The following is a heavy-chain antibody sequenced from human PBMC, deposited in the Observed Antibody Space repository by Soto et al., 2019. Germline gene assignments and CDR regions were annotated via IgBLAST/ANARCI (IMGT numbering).Heavy chain of an antibody. Sequence: EVQLVESGGGLVKPGGSLRLSCAASGFTFSSYSMNWVREAPGKGLEWVSSISSSRSYIYYADSVRGRFTISRDDAKNSLYLQTNSLRAEDTAVYYCARDPSMVRGENWYFDLWGRGTLVTVSS. CDR2: ISSSRSYI. V-gene: IGHV3-21*01. CDR1: GFTFSSYS. CDR3: ARDPSMVRGENWYFDL. J-gene: IGHJ2*01. D-gene: IGHD3-10*01.